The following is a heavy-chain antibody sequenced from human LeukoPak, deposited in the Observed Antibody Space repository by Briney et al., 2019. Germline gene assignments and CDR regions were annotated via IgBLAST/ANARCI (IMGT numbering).Heavy chain of an antibody. Sequence: GGSLRLSCAASGFTFSSYEINCVRQAPGKGLEWVSYISSSGSTIYYGDSVKGRFTISRDNAKNSLYLQMNSLRAEDTAVYDCARDGSGSSGYFDYWGQGTLVTVSS. D-gene: IGHD3-22*01. CDR2: ISSSGSTI. CDR3: ARDGSGSSGYFDY. V-gene: IGHV3-48*03. CDR1: GFTFSSYE. J-gene: IGHJ4*02.